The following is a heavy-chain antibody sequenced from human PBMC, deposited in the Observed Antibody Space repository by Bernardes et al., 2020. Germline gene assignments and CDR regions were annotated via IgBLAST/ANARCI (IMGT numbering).Heavy chain of an antibody. CDR3: AEYDFTVRAHTFDP. J-gene: IGHJ5*02. CDR2: IYHSGNT. V-gene: IGHV4-59*01. D-gene: IGHD3-16*01. CDR1: GDSMTKDY. Sequence: SETLSLTCNVSGDSMTKDYWSWIRQPPGKGLEWIAYIYHSGNTIYNPSLRSRVTISMDTSKNQFSLKMISVSAADTAVYYCAEYDFTVRAHTFDPWGQGTLVTVSS.